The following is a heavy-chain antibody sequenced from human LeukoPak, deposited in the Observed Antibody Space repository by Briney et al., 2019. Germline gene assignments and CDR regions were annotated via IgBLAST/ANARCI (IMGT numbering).Heavy chain of an antibody. CDR3: ARDATTATGWVYMDV. V-gene: IGHV3-48*04. D-gene: IGHD6-13*01. CDR1: GITFSSYS. J-gene: IGHJ6*03. Sequence: GGSLRLSCVASGITFSSYSMNWVRQAPGKGLEWVSYISSFSGTINYADSVKGRFTISRDNAKNSLYLQMNSLRAEDTALYYCARDATTATGWVYMDVWGKGTTVTISS. CDR2: ISSFSGTI.